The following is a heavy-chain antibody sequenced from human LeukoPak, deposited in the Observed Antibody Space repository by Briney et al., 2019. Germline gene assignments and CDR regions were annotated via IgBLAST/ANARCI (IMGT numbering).Heavy chain of an antibody. J-gene: IGHJ4*02. CDR2: IYYSGST. CDR3: ASGSYYFGLFDY. V-gene: IGHV4-59*08. D-gene: IGHD1-26*01. CDR1: GGSISSYY. Sequence: LSEPLSLTCTASGGSISSYYWSWIRQPPGKGLEWIGYIYYSGSTNYNPSLKSRVTISVDTSKNQFSLKLSSVTAADTAVYYCASGSYYFGLFDYWGQGTLVTVSS.